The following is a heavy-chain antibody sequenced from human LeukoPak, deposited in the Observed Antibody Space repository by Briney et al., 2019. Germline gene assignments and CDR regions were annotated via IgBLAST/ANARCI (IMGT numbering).Heavy chain of an antibody. CDR1: GVTVSTEY. D-gene: IGHD3-3*01. CDR2: IYIGGST. Sequence: GGALRLSCAASGVTVSTEYMSWVRQAPGEGLEGVSSIYIGGSTYYADSVKCRVTISRDNSKNTLYLQMNSLRAADTAVYYCVCGTIFGVAITDYWGQGTLVSVS. CDR3: VCGTIFGVAITDY. J-gene: IGHJ4*02. V-gene: IGHV3-53*01.